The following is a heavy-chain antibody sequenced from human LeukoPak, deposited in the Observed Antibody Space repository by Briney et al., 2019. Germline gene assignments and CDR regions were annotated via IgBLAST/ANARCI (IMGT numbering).Heavy chain of an antibody. CDR1: GGSISSYY. J-gene: IGHJ5*02. Sequence: SSETLSLTCTVSGGSISSYYWSWIRQPPGKGLEWIGYIYHSGSTNYNPSLKSRVTISVDTSKNQFSLKLSSVTAADTAVYYCAREVRISITGTTVGGMELNWFDPWGQGTQVTVSS. D-gene: IGHD1-20*01. CDR3: AREVRISITGTTVGGMELNWFDP. V-gene: IGHV4-59*01. CDR2: IYHSGST.